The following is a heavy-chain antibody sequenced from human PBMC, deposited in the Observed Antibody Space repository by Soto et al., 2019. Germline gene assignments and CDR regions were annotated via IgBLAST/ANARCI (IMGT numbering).Heavy chain of an antibody. CDR2: IVVGSGNT. Sequence: KVSWKAAGFTFTSFAVQWVRQARGQRLEWIGWIVVGSGNTNYAQKFQERVTITRDMSTSTAYMELSSLRSEDTAVYYCAAVYDSSGYYYVLDYWGQGTLVTVSS. V-gene: IGHV1-58*01. CDR3: AAVYDSSGYYYVLDY. D-gene: IGHD3-22*01. CDR1: GFTFTSFA. J-gene: IGHJ4*02.